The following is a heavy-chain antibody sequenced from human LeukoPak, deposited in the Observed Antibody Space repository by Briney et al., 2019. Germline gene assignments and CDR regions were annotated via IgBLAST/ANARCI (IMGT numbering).Heavy chain of an antibody. D-gene: IGHD6-13*01. Sequence: GGSLRLSCAASGFTFSSYAMSWVRQAPGKGLEWVSAISGSGGSTYYADSVKGRFTISRDNSKNTLYLQMNSLRAEDTDVYYCAKDVGIAAAGTIDYWGQGTLVTVSS. J-gene: IGHJ4*02. V-gene: IGHV3-23*01. CDR3: AKDVGIAAAGTIDY. CDR1: GFTFSSYA. CDR2: ISGSGGST.